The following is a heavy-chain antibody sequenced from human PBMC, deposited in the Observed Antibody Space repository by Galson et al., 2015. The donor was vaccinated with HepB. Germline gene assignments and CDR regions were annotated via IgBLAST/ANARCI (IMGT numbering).Heavy chain of an antibody. CDR3: VTGPSVGSTVKGCFQH. CDR1: GFTFSDHW. D-gene: IGHD1-1*01. V-gene: IGHV3-74*01. J-gene: IGHJ1*01. Sequence: SLRLSCAASGFTFSDHWMHWVRQAPGRGLLWVSRIKYDGRSTTYADSVKGRFTISRDNAKNTLSLHMSSLRAEDTAVYFCVTGPSVGSTVKGCFQHWGQGSLVTVSS. CDR2: IKYDGRST.